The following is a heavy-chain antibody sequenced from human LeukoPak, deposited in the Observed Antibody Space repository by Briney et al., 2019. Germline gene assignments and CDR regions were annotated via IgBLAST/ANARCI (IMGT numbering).Heavy chain of an antibody. J-gene: IGHJ4*02. V-gene: IGHV3-48*01. CDR1: GFTFSSYS. Sequence: GGSLRLSCAASGFTFSSYSMNWVRQAPGKGLEWVSYISSSSSTIYYADSVKGRFTISRDNSKNTVYLQMNSLRAEDTAVYYCAAPGVPAATYYFDYWGQGTLVTVSS. CDR2: ISSSSSTI. D-gene: IGHD2-2*01. CDR3: AAPGVPAATYYFDY.